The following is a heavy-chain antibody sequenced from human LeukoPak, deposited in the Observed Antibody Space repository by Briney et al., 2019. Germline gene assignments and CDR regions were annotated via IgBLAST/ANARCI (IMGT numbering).Heavy chain of an antibody. Sequence: ASVKVSCKASGYTFTSYGISWVRQAPGQGLEWMGWISAYNGNTNYAQKLQGRVTMTTDTSTSTAYMELRSLRSDDTAVYYCARESCSGGSCTYDPFDIWGHGTMVTVST. CDR1: GYTFTSYG. J-gene: IGHJ3*02. V-gene: IGHV1-18*01. D-gene: IGHD2-15*01. CDR2: ISAYNGNT. CDR3: ARESCSGGSCTYDPFDI.